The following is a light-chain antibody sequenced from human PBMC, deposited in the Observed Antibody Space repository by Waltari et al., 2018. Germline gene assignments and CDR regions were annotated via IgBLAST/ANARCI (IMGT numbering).Light chain of an antibody. J-gene: IGLJ2*01. CDR3: SAYTSWSTVI. CDR1: THNVGCSNF. CDR2: DVF. V-gene: IGLV2-14*03. Sequence: QSALTQPASVSASPGHSITLSCPGTTHNVGCSNFFPWYQQHPGKAPKLIIYDVFKRPSGVYNRFSGSKSLNTASLSISGLQAEDEGVYYCSAYTSWSTVIFGGGTKLAVL.